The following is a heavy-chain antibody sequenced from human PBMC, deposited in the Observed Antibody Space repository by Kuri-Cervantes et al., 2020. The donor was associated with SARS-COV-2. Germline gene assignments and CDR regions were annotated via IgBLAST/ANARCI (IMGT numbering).Heavy chain of an antibody. Sequence: GESLKISCAASGFTFSSYSMNWVRQAPGKGLEWVSSISSSSSYIYYADSVKGRFTISRDNAKNSLYLQMNSLRVEDTAVYYCARASFDFWSGYYTGYFFDYWGRGTLVTVSS. CDR2: ISSSSSYI. J-gene: IGHJ4*02. D-gene: IGHD3-3*01. CDR3: ARASFDFWSGYYTGYFFDY. V-gene: IGHV3-21*01. CDR1: GFTFSSYS.